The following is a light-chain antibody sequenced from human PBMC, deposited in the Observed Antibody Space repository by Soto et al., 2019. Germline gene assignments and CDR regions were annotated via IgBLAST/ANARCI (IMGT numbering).Light chain of an antibody. Sequence: DTVLTQSPGTLSLSPGERATLSCRASQSVTSTYLAWYQHRPGQAPRLLIYGASTRATGIPDRFSGSGSGTDFTLAISRLEPEDFAVYCCQQYAYHPWTCGQRTKVEIK. CDR2: GAS. CDR1: QSVTSTY. CDR3: QQYAYHPWT. J-gene: IGKJ1*01. V-gene: IGKV3-20*01.